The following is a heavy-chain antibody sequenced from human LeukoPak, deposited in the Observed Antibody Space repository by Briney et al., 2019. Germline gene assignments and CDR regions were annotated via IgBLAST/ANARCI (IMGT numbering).Heavy chain of an antibody. CDR3: ARLIVSITMIVVVTHNWFDP. Sequence: YPSETLSLTCTVSGGSISSSSYYWGWIRQPPGKGLEWIGSIYYSGSTYYNPSLKSRVTISVDTSKNQFSLKLSSVTAADTAVYYCARLIVSITMIVVVTHNWFDPWGQGTLVTVSS. CDR2: IYYSGST. CDR1: GGSISSSSYY. D-gene: IGHD3-22*01. V-gene: IGHV4-39*07. J-gene: IGHJ5*02.